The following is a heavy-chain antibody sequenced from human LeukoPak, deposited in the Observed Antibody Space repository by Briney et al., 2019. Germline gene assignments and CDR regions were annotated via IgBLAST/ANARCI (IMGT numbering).Heavy chain of an antibody. CDR1: GYTFTRYY. Sequence: GASVKVSCKASGYTFTRYYMHWGRQAPGQGLEWMGIINPSGGSTSYAQQFQGRVTMTRDMSTSTVYMELSSLRSEDTAVYYCARGLSSGEEFWFAPWGQGTLVTVSS. V-gene: IGHV1-46*01. J-gene: IGHJ5*02. D-gene: IGHD3-16*01. CDR2: INPSGGST. CDR3: ARGLSSGEEFWFAP.